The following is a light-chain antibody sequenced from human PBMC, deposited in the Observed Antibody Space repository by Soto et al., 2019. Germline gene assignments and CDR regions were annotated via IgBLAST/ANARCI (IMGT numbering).Light chain of an antibody. CDR3: QNYNSGGL. V-gene: IGKV1-27*01. J-gene: IGKJ4*01. CDR2: SAS. Sequence: DIQITQSPSSLSASVGDRVTITFRASQAISNYLAWYQQKPGKDLKLLLYSASTLQSGVSSQFSGRGSGTDFTPTISSLHPEDVATYYCQNYNSGGLVAGGTKVDIK. CDR1: QAISNY.